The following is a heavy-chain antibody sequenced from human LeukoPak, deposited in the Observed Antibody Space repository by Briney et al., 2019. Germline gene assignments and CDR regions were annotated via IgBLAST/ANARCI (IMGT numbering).Heavy chain of an antibody. CDR1: GGTFSSYA. CDR2: IIPIFGTA. Sequence: GSSVKVSCKASGGTFSSYAISWVRQAPGQGLEWMGGIIPIFGTANYAQKFQGRVTITTDESTSTAYMELSSLRSEDTAVYYCARFHHDRPGYGDYHSGFDYWGQGTLVTVSS. D-gene: IGHD4-17*01. J-gene: IGHJ4*02. CDR3: ARFHHDRPGYGDYHSGFDY. V-gene: IGHV1-69*05.